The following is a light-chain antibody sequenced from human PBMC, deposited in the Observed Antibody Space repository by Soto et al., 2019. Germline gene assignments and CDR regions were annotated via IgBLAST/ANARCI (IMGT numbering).Light chain of an antibody. CDR2: GAS. Sequence: EILLTQAPCTLSXXPXXXXXPXXRPXQRVXSTYLAWYQHKPGQXPXXLIYGASSRAXGIPDRFSGSGSGTDFTLIISRLEPEDFAVYYCQQYGNSFVGFGQGTK. J-gene: IGKJ1*01. V-gene: IGKV3-20*01. CDR3: QQYGNSFVG. CDR1: QRVXSTY.